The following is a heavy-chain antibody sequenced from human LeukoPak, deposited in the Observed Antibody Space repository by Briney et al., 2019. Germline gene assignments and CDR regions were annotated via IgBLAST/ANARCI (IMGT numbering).Heavy chain of an antibody. V-gene: IGHV1-18*04. Sequence: EASVTVSCKASGYTFREYGISWVRQAPGQGLEWMGWISTYNGDTEYAQKLHGRFTLTSDASTNTVYMELRALTSDDTAVYYCARDPSNTSGWYIWFDFWGQGTLVTVSS. D-gene: IGHD6-19*01. CDR2: ISTYNGDT. CDR1: GYTFREYG. J-gene: IGHJ5*01. CDR3: ARDPSNTSGWYIWFDF.